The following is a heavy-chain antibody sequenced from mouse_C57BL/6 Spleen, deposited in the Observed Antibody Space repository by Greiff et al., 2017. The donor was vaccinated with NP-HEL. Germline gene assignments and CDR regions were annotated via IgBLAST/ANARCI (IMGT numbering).Heavy chain of an antibody. CDR3: AREHYYGSSSAWFAY. D-gene: IGHD1-1*01. V-gene: IGHV1-76*01. J-gene: IGHJ3*01. CDR1: GYTFTDYY. CDR2: IYPGSGNT. Sequence: VQLQQSGAELVRPGASVKLSCKASGYTFTDYYINWVKQRPGQGLEWIARIYPGSGNTYYNEKFKGKATLTAEKSSSTAYMQLSSLTSEDSAVYFCAREHYYGSSSAWFAYWGQGTLVTVSA.